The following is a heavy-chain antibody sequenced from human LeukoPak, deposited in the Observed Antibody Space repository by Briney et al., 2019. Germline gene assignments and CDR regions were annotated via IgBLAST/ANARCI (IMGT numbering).Heavy chain of an antibody. CDR2: ISGSGGST. D-gene: IGHD3-22*01. V-gene: IGHV3-23*01. J-gene: IGHJ5*02. Sequence: GGSLRLSCAASGFTFSSYAMSWVRQAPGKGLEWVSAISGSGGSTYYADSVKGRFTISRDNSKNTLYLQMNSLRAEDTAVYYCAKVSSRSMIVDRFDPWGQGTLVTVSS. CDR3: AKVSSRSMIVDRFDP. CDR1: GFTFSSYA.